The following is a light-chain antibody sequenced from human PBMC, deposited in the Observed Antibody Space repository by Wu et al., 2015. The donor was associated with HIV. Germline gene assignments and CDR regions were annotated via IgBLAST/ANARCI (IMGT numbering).Light chain of an antibody. CDR3: QQYNDWPQT. CDR2: DAS. Sequence: EIVMTQSPATLSVSPGGRVTLSCRASQIIATNLAWYQQKPGQPPRLLIYDASTRATGFPARFSGGGSGTEFTPTINTLQSGDVAVYYCQQYNDWPQTFGQGTKVEI. V-gene: IGKV3-15*01. J-gene: IGKJ1*01. CDR1: QIIATN.